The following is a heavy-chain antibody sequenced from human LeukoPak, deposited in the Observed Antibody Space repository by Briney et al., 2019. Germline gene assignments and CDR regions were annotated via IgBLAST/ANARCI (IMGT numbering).Heavy chain of an antibody. CDR1: GYSISSGYY. J-gene: IGHJ4*02. CDR3: ATGGLFDWSMGGY. V-gene: IGHV4-38-2*02. CDR2: IYHSGST. D-gene: IGHD3-9*01. Sequence: SETLSLTCTVSGYSISSGYYWGWIRQPPGKGLEWIGSIYHSGSTYYNPSLKSRVTISVDTSKNQFSLKLSSVTAADTAVYYCATGGLFDWSMGGYWGQGTLVTVSS.